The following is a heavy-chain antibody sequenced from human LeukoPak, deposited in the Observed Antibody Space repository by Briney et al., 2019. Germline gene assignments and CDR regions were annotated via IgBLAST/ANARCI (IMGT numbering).Heavy chain of an antibody. V-gene: IGHV1-69*13. CDR3: ASNMVLVRGAYWFDP. J-gene: IGHJ5*02. CDR1: GGTFSSYA. D-gene: IGHD3-10*01. Sequence: SVKVSCKASGGTFSSYAINWVRQAPGQGLEWMGGIIPIFGTANYAQKFQGRVTITADESTSTAYMELSSLRSEDTAVYYCASNMVLVRGAYWFDPWGQGTLVTVSS. CDR2: IIPIFGTA.